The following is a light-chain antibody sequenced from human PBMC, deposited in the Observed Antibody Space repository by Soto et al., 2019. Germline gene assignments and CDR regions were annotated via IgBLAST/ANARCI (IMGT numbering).Light chain of an antibody. CDR3: TSPSPGSLYV. CDR1: SSDVGNYNY. J-gene: IGLJ1*01. V-gene: IGLV2-14*01. CDR2: MVS. Sequence: QSVLTQPASVSGSPGQSITISCPGTSSDVGNYNYVSWYQQYPGRVPKLLIYMVSNRASGVSNRFSGSKSGNTASLTISGLQAEDEADYFCTSPSPGSLYVFGTGTKVTV.